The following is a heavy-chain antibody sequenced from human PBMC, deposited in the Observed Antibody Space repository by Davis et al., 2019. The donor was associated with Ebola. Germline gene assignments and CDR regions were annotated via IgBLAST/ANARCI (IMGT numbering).Heavy chain of an antibody. CDR2: MNPNSDNR. D-gene: IGHD1-14*01. CDR1: GYTFSNYD. Sequence: AASVKVSCKASGYTFSNYDIHWVRQATGQGLEWMGWMNPNSDNRGYAQKFQGRVTMTRNTSTNTAYMELSGLTSEDTAVYYCARERAGTRFDPWGQGTLVTVSS. J-gene: IGHJ5*02. CDR3: ARERAGTRFDP. V-gene: IGHV1-8*01.